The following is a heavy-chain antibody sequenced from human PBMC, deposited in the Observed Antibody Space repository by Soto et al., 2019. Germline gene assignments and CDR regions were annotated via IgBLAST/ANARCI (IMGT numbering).Heavy chain of an antibody. D-gene: IGHD1-26*01. J-gene: IGHJ4*02. CDR1: GFTFSSYG. V-gene: IGHV3-30*18. CDR2: ISYDGSNT. CDR3: AKEGGLSGSYDISSSYYFDY. Sequence: QVQLVESGGGVVQPGRSLRLSCVASGFTFSSYGMHWVRQAPGKGLEWVAIISYDGSNTYYADSVKGRFTISRDNSKNTXYXXMNSLRAEDTSVYYCAKEGGLSGSYDISSSYYFDYWGQGTLVTVSS.